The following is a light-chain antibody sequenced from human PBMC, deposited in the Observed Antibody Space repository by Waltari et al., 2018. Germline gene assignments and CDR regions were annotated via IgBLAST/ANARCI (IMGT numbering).Light chain of an antibody. J-gene: IGLJ3*02. CDR3: CSYIRNVTWV. CDR2: EAT. CDR1: SSDVGGYSL. V-gene: IGLV2-23*01. Sequence: SALTQPASVSGSPGQSITISCIGTSSDVGGYSLVSWYQQHPGKAPKLMIYEATKRPAGVSNRLSGFKTGNTASLTISGLQAEDEADYYCCSYIRNVTWVFGGGTKLTVL.